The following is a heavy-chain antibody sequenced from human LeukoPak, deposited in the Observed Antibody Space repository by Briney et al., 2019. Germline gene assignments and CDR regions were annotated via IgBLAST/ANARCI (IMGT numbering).Heavy chain of an antibody. CDR1: GFTFSSYA. Sequence: GGSLRLSCAASGFTFSSYAMSWVRQAPGKELKWVSAISGSGGSTYYADSVKGRFTISRDNSTNTLYLQMNSLRAEDTAVYYCAKDYYGSGSYYLLVGMDVWGQGTTVTVSS. V-gene: IGHV3-23*01. CDR2: ISGSGGST. D-gene: IGHD3-10*01. CDR3: AKDYYGSGSYYLLVGMDV. J-gene: IGHJ6*01.